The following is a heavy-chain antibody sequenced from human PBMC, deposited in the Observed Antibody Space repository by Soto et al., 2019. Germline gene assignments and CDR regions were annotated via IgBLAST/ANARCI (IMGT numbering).Heavy chain of an antibody. CDR3: ARGAVVNFDS. V-gene: IGHV4-30-2*01. CDR2: IYHSGST. D-gene: IGHD3-22*01. Sequence: SETLSLTGAGSGGSISSGGSSWTWIRQPPGKGLEWIGYIYHSGSTYYNPSLKSRVTISVDRSKNQFSLKLTSVTAADTAVYYCARGAVVNFDSWGQGTLVTVSS. CDR1: GGSISSGGSS. J-gene: IGHJ4*02.